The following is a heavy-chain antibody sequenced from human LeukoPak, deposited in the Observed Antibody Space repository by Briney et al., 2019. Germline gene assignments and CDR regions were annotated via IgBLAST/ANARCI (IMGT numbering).Heavy chain of an antibody. CDR3: ARARYDYVWGSYRFDY. J-gene: IGHJ4*02. D-gene: IGHD3-16*02. CDR2: IKQDGSEK. CDR1: GFTFSSYW. V-gene: IGHV3-7*01. Sequence: GGSLRLSCAASGFTFSSYWMTWVRQAPGKGLEWVANIKQDGSEKYYVDSVKGRFTISRDNAKNSLYLQMNSLRAEDTAVYYCARARYDYVWGSYRFDYWGQGTLVTVSS.